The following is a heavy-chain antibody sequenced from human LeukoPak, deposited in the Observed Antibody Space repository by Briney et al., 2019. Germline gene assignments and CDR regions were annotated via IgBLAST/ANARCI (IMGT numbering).Heavy chain of an antibody. J-gene: IGHJ4*02. CDR3: ARDTRIAVAGTGQSGYGY. Sequence: GAPVKVSCKASGYTFTSYGISWVRQAPGQGLEWMGWISAYNGNTNYAQKLQGRVTTTTDTSTSTAYMELRSLRSDDTAVYYCARDTRIAVAGTGQSGYGYWGQGTLVTVSS. V-gene: IGHV1-18*01. D-gene: IGHD6-19*01. CDR2: ISAYNGNT. CDR1: GYTFTSYG.